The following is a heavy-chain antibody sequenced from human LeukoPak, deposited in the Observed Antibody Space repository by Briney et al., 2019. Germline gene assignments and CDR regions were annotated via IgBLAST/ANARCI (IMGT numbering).Heavy chain of an antibody. CDR1: GFTFSSYA. J-gene: IGHJ4*02. CDR3: AKEFMLRTVCSSASCYDIGAFDH. V-gene: IGHV3-23*01. Sequence: GGSLRLSCAASGFTFSSYAMSWVRQAPGKGLEWVSGISGSGGSTYNADSVKGRFTISRDNSKNPLYLQMNSLRAEDTAVYYCAKEFMLRTVCSSASCYDIGAFDHWGQGTLVTVSS. CDR2: ISGSGGST. D-gene: IGHD2-2*01.